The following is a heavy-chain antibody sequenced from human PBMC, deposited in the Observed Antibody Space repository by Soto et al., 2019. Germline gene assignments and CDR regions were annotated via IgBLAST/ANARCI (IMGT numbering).Heavy chain of an antibody. D-gene: IGHD1-26*01. Sequence: GESLKISCKGSGSSFTNYWIGWVRQMPGKGLEWMGIIYPGDSDTRYSPSFRGQATFSADKSISTAYLQWSSLKASDTAMYYCARKGSSQSFDYWGQGTLVTVSS. CDR2: IYPGDSDT. J-gene: IGHJ4*02. CDR3: ARKGSSQSFDY. V-gene: IGHV5-51*01. CDR1: GSSFTNYW.